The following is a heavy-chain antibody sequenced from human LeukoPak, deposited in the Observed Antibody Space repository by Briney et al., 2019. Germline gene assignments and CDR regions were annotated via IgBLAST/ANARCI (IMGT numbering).Heavy chain of an antibody. CDR2: ISAYNGNT. V-gene: IGHV1-18*01. D-gene: IGHD6-13*01. CDR1: GYTITSYG. J-gene: IGHJ4*02. CDR3: ARVSSYSSSLWGVFDY. Sequence: ASVKVSCKASGYTITSYGISWVRQAPGQGLEWMGWISAYNGNTNYAQKLQGRVTMTTDTSTSTAYMELRSLRSDDTAVYYCARVSSYSSSLWGVFDYWGQRTLVTVSS.